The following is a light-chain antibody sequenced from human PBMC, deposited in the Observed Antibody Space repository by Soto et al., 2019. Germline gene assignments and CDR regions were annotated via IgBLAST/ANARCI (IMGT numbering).Light chain of an antibody. Sequence: EVGITQSSTTLSVSPGETATLSCRASQSVSSSYLAWYQHKPGQSPRLLIYRASARATDVPDRFSGSGSGTEFTLTISSLQSEDFAVYYCQQYNKWPPITFGEGTRL. CDR3: QQYNKWPPIT. V-gene: IGKV3-15*01. J-gene: IGKJ5*01. CDR2: RAS. CDR1: QSVSSSY.